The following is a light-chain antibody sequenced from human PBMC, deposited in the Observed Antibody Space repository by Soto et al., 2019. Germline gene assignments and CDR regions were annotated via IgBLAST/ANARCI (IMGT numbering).Light chain of an antibody. CDR2: EGT. J-gene: IGLJ1*01. Sequence: SLLAQPAPLFGSPGQLVTLSCTGNNRDVGSYNLVSWYQQHPGNAPKLIIYEGTKRPSGVSYRFSGSKSGNTASLTISGLQEEDEGDYHCCSFAGSSTYVFGTGTKVTVL. CDR3: CSFAGSSTYV. V-gene: IGLV2-23*01. CDR1: NRDVGSYNL.